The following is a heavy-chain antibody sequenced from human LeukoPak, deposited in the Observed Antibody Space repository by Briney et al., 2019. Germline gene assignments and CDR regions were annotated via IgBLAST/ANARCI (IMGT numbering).Heavy chain of an antibody. CDR3: ARGSLLVAVGGGNWFDP. CDR1: ANTFTGYF. V-gene: IGHV1-2*02. CDR2: INPNSGGT. Sequence: ASVKVSCKASANTFTGYFLHWVRQAPGQGLEWMGWINPNSGGTNYAQKFQGRVTMTRDTFISTAYMDLSRLRSDDTAVYYCARGSLLVAVGGGNWFDPWGQGTLLTVSS. J-gene: IGHJ5*02. D-gene: IGHD2-15*01.